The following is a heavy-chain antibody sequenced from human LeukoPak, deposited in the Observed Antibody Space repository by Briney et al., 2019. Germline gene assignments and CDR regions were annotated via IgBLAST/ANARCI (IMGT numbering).Heavy chain of an antibody. J-gene: IGHJ3*02. CDR3: ADIAVAGLNAFDI. CDR1: GYTFTGYY. D-gene: IGHD6-19*01. Sequence: ASVKVSCKASGYTFTGYYMHWVRQAPGQGLEWTGWINPNSGGTNYAQKFQGRVTMTRDTSISTAYMELSRLRSDDTAVYYCADIAVAGLNAFDIWGQGTMVTVSS. CDR2: INPNSGGT. V-gene: IGHV1-2*02.